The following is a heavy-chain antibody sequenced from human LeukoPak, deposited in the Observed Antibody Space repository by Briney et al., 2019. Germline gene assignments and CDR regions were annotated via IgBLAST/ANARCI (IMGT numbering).Heavy chain of an antibody. J-gene: IGHJ4*02. Sequence: PGGSLRLSCAASGFTFSDYWMHWVRQVAGKGLVWVSRINTGGSSTTYADSVKGRFTISGDNAKNTLCLQMNGLRAEDTAVYYCARSNQADDYWGQGTLVTVSS. CDR2: INTGGSST. CDR3: ARSNQADDY. D-gene: IGHD4-11*01. V-gene: IGHV3-74*01. CDR1: GFTFSDYW.